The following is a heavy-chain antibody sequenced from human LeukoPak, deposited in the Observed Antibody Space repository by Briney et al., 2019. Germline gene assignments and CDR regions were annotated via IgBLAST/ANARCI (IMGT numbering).Heavy chain of an antibody. CDR1: GFTFSSYA. CDR2: ISSSDSTI. D-gene: IGHD2-21*02. CDR3: VRASHIVVVTGIPQGYYYYMDV. J-gene: IGHJ6*03. V-gene: IGHV3-48*04. Sequence: GGSLRLSCAASGFTFSSYAMSWVRQAPGKGLEWVSDISSSDSTIYYTDSVKGRFTISRDNAKSSLYLQMNSLRAEDTAVYYCVRASHIVVVTGIPQGYYYYMDVWGKGTTVTVSS.